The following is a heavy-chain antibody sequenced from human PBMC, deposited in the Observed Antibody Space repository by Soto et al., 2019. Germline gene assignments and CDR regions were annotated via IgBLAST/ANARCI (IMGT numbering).Heavy chain of an antibody. D-gene: IGHD2-21*01. V-gene: IGHV4-39*01. CDR1: GGSISNPSYY. J-gene: IGHJ5*02. CDR2: IFYTGRT. CDR3: AGLTFRIAAAIHGRSIWFGP. Sequence: PSETLSLTCTVSGGSISNPSYYWGWFRQPPGKGLEWIGDIFYTGRTYYSPSLKSRVTISVDTSKAQFSLNLTSVTAADTAVSFCAGLTFRIAAAIHGRSIWFGPCAPGTLVTVSS.